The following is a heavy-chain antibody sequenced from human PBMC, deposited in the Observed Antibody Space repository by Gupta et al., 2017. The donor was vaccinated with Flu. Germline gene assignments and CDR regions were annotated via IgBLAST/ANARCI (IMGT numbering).Heavy chain of an antibody. V-gene: IGHV1-46*01. CDR2: INPNGGTI. Sequence: QVQLVQSGAEVKKPGASLKVSCKTSGYTFSNYYIHWVRQAPGQGLEWMGLINPNGGTITYARKFQGRVTMTRDTSTSTVYMELTNLRSEDTAVYYCARNATVTTSTYYYFCGMDVWGQGTTVTVYS. D-gene: IGHD4-17*01. CDR1: GYTFSNYY. J-gene: IGHJ6*02. CDR3: ARNATVTTSTYYYFCGMDV.